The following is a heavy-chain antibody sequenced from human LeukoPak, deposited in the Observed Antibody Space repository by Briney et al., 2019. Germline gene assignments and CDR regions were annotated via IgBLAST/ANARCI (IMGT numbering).Heavy chain of an antibody. D-gene: IGHD1-26*01. V-gene: IGHV3-23*01. CDR2: ISNTGGTT. CDR3: VTDLRNSLGATYLDY. J-gene: IGHJ4*02. CDR1: GFTFVSYA. Sequence: PGGSLRLSCAASGFTFVSYAMSWVRQPPGKGLEWVSTISNTGGTTYDADSVKGRFTISRDNSKNTLYLQMSSLRAEDTAVYYCVTDLRNSLGATYLDYWGQGTLVTVSS.